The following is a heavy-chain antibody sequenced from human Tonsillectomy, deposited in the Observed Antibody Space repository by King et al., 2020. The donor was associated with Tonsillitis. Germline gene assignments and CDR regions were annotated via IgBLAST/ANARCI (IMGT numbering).Heavy chain of an antibody. D-gene: IGHD3-22*01. CDR2: IRDDENNK. CDR1: GFTFNDYG. CDR3: AKRHHDSSGYYSGFDS. J-gene: IGHJ4*02. V-gene: IGHV3-30*02. Sequence: VQLVESGGGVVQPGGSLRLSCATSGFTFNDYGMSWIRQAPGKGLEWVAYIRDDENNKYHVDSVTGRFTISRDDSRNKLYLQMNSLRTEDTAVYYCAKRHHDSSGYYSGFDSWGQGTRVTVSS.